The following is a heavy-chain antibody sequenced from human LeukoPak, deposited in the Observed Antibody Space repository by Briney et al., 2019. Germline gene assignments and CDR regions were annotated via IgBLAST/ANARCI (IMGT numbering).Heavy chain of an antibody. D-gene: IGHD3-3*01. V-gene: IGHV3-23*01. CDR2: ISGSGGNT. CDR3: VRDISTIFGVVIMMNY. J-gene: IGHJ4*02. Sequence: GGSLRLSCAASGFTFSSYAMTWVRQAPGKGLEWVSAISGSGGNTYYADSVKGRFTISRDNAKNSLYLQMNSLRAEDTAVYYCVRDISTIFGVVIMMNYWGQGTLVTVSS. CDR1: GFTFSSYA.